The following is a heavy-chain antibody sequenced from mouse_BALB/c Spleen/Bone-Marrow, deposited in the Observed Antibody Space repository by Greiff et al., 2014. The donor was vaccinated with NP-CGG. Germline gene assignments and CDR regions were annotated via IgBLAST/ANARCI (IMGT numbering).Heavy chain of an antibody. V-gene: IGHV1-9*01. CDR2: ILPGSGST. CDR1: GYTFSSYW. CDR3: ARFYYYGSSYYFDY. Sequence: VKLMESGAELMKPGASVKISCKATGYTFSSYWIEWVKQRPGHGLEWIGEILPGSGSTNYNEEFKGKATFTADTSSNTAYMQLNSLTSEDSAVYYCARFYYYGSSYYFDYWGQGTTLTVSS. D-gene: IGHD1-1*01. J-gene: IGHJ2*01.